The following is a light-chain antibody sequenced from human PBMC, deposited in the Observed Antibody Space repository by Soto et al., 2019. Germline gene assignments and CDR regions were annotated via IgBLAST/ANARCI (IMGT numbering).Light chain of an antibody. CDR3: QQRRTSART. Sequence: SCRASQSVSGYIGWYQKNPGQAPRLLIYADSNRATGIPARFSGSRAGTDITLTTGSPAPDEIAVSYCQQRRTSARTFAQGTRLEIK. CDR1: QSVSGY. J-gene: IGKJ5*01. V-gene: IGKV3D-11*02. CDR2: ADS.